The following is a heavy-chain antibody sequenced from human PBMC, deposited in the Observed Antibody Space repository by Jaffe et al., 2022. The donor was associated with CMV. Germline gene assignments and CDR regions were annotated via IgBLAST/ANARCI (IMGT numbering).Heavy chain of an antibody. CDR2: IYHGGTA. CDR3: ARNNFFSLQY. CDR1: GDSINSHSW. Sequence: QVQLQESGPGLVTPSETLSLTCTISGDSINSHSWWSWVRQPPGKGLQWIGEIYHGGTANYNPSLRSRVTMSVDTSKNLFSLQLRSVTTADTAVYYCARNNFFSLQYWGQGTLVTASS. J-gene: IGHJ4*02. V-gene: IGHV4-4*02.